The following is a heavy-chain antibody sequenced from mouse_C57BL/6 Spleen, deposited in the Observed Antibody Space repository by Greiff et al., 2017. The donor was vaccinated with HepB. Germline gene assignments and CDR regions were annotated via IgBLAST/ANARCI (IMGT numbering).Heavy chain of an antibody. CDR3: ARDIYDGYYREGFDY. Sequence: QVQLQQPGAELVMPGASVKLSCKASGYTFTSYWMHWVKQRPGQGLEWIGEIDPSDSYTNYNQKFKGKSTLTVDKSSSTAYMQLSSLTSEDSAVYYCARDIYDGYYREGFDYWGQGTTLTVSS. D-gene: IGHD2-3*01. J-gene: IGHJ2*01. V-gene: IGHV1-69*01. CDR1: GYTFTSYW. CDR2: IDPSDSYT.